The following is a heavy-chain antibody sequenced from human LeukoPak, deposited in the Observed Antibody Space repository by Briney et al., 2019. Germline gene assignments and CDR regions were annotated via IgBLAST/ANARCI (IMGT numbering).Heavy chain of an antibody. J-gene: IGHJ4*02. Sequence: GGSLRLSCAASGFTFSSYAMSWVRHTPGEGLEWVSAISGSGGSTYYADSVKGRFTISRDNSKNTLYLQMNSLRAEDTAVYYCAKAATIFGVVRGRGSYYFDYWGQGTLVTVSS. D-gene: IGHD3-3*01. V-gene: IGHV3-23*01. CDR2: ISGSGGST. CDR1: GFTFSSYA. CDR3: AKAATIFGVVRGRGSYYFDY.